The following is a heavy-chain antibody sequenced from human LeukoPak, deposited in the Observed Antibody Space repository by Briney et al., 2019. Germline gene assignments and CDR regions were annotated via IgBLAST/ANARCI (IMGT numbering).Heavy chain of an antibody. CDR3: GRDI. CDR2: LYSSGST. J-gene: IGHJ3*02. Sequence: GGSLRLSCAASGFTVSSNYMSWVRQAPGKGLQWVSVLYSSGSTTYADSVRGRFTISRDNSKNTLFLQMNSLRAEDTAVYYCGRDIWGQGTMVTVSS. V-gene: IGHV3-53*01. CDR1: GFTVSSNY.